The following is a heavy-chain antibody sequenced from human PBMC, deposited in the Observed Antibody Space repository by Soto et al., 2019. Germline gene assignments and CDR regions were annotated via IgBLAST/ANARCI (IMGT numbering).Heavy chain of an antibody. D-gene: IGHD3-3*01. CDR3: ARVNRGYYDFWSGQRDCDY. V-gene: IGHV4-34*01. CDR1: GGSFSDYY. J-gene: IGHJ4*02. Sequence: SETLSLTCAVYGGSFSDYYWSWIRQPPGKGVEWIGEINHSGSTNYNPSLKSRVTISVDTSKKQFSLKLRSVTAADTAVYYCARVNRGYYDFWSGQRDCDYWGKETLVTVSS. CDR2: INHSGST.